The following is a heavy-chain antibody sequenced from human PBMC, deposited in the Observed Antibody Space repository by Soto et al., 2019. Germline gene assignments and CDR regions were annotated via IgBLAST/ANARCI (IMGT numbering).Heavy chain of an antibody. V-gene: IGHV3-74*01. J-gene: IGHJ4*02. CDR2: INSGGSST. D-gene: IGHD3-9*01. CDR1: VFTFISYW. CDR3: ARGGVLRYFDWSTDLDY. Sequence: PGWSLRLSCASSVFTFISYWMQWVRQAPGKGLVWVSRINSGGSSTSYADSVKGRFTISRDNAKNTLYLQMNSLRAEDTAVYYCARGGVLRYFDWSTDLDYWGQGTLVTVSS.